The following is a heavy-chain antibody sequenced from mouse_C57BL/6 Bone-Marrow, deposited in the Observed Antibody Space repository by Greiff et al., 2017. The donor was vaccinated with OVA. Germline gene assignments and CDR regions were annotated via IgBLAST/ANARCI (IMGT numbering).Heavy chain of an antibody. Sequence: QVQLQQPGAELVRPGTSVKLSCKASGYTFTSYWMHWVKQRPGQGLEWIGVIDPSDSYTNYNQKFKGKATLTVDTSSSTAYMQLSSLTSEDSAVYYCALDVKFYAMDYWGQGTSVTVSS. J-gene: IGHJ4*01. CDR2: IDPSDSYT. V-gene: IGHV1-59*01. CDR1: GYTFTSYW. CDR3: ALDVKFYAMDY.